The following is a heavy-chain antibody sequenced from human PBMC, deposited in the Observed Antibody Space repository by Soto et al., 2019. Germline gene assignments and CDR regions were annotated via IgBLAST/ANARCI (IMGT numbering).Heavy chain of an antibody. V-gene: IGHV1-18*04. CDR1: GYTFTGYY. CDR3: ARGSLLWFGEPPNY. D-gene: IGHD3-10*01. J-gene: IGHJ4*02. CDR2: ISAYNGNT. Sequence: ASVKVSCKASGYTFTGYYMHWVRQAPGQGLEWMGWISAYNGNTNYAQKLQGRVTMTTDTSTSTAYMELRSLRSDDTAVYYCARGSLLWFGEPPNYWGQGTLVTAPQ.